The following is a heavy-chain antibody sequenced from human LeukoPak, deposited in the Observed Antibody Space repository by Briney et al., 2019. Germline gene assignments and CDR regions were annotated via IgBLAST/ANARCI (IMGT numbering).Heavy chain of an antibody. V-gene: IGHV3-7*01. J-gene: IGHJ4*02. CDR2: IKEDGREI. CDR1: GFTFSSYW. Sequence: GGSLRLSCAASGFTFSSYWMNWVRQAPGKGLEGVADIKEDGREIYYVDAVNGRFTISRDNAKNSLFLQINSLRSDDTAGYYCVRRIEYWGERTLVTVSS. CDR3: VRRIEY.